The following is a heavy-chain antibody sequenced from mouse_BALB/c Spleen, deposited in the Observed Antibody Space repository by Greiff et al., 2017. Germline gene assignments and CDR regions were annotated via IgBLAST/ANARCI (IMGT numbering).Heavy chain of an antibody. Sequence: VQLQQSGPELVKPGASVKISCKASGYSFTGYFMNLVKQSHGKSLEWIGRINPYNGDTFYNQKFKGKATLTVDKSSSTAHMELRSLTSEDSAVYYCARDDYYFDYWGQGTTLTVSS. CDR2: INPYNGDT. CDR3: ARDDYYFDY. CDR1: GYSFTGYF. J-gene: IGHJ2*01. V-gene: IGHV1-20*01. D-gene: IGHD2-4*01.